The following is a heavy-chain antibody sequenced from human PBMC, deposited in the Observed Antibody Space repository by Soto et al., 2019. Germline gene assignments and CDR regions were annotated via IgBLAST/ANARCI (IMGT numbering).Heavy chain of an antibody. V-gene: IGHV4-59*01. Sequence: LSLTCTVSGGFISSYYWNWIRQPPGKGLEWIGYVYNSGTSYNPSLKSRVAISVDTSKNQFSLKLSSVTAADTAVYYCARGSDFWTGYYLVYWGQGTLVTVSS. CDR2: VYNSGT. D-gene: IGHD3-3*01. CDR1: GGFISSYY. CDR3: ARGSDFWTGYYLVY. J-gene: IGHJ4*02.